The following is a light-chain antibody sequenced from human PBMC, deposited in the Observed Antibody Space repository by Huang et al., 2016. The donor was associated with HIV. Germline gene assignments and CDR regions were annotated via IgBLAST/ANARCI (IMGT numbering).Light chain of an antibody. J-gene: IGKJ2*01. CDR3: QQYNNWRPFT. Sequence: EVVMTQSPATLSVSPGERATLSCRASQSVSSDLAWYQQKPGQAPSLRIYGASTRATGVPARFSGSGSGTEFTLTISSLQSEDFAVYYCQQYNNWRPFTFGQGTKLEI. CDR1: QSVSSD. V-gene: IGKV3-15*01. CDR2: GAS.